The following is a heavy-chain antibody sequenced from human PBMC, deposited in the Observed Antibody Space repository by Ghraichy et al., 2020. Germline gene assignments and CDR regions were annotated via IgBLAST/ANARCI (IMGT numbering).Heavy chain of an antibody. CDR2: MNPNSGNT. V-gene: IGHV1-8*01. CDR3: ARGSVTNTGYSSGWYYYFDY. CDR1: GYTFTNYD. J-gene: IGHJ4*02. Sequence: ASVKVSCKASGYTFTNYDINWVRQATGQGLEWVGWMNPNSGNTGYAQKFQGRVTMIRNTSISTAYMELSSVRSEDKAVYYCARGSVTNTGYSSGWYYYFDYWGQGTLVTVSS. D-gene: IGHD6-19*01.